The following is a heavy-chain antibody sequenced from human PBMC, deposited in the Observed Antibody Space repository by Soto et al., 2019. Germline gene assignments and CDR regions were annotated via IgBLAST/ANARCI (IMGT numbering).Heavy chain of an antibody. CDR2: ITDNGGST. Sequence: GGSLRLSCAASGFTFSRDGMSWVRQAPGKGLEWVSLITDNGGSTYYADSVKGRFTISRDNTKNTLFLQMNSLRAEDTAVYYCAKERETTTGFDYWGQGALVTVSS. J-gene: IGHJ4*02. CDR3: AKERETTTGFDY. V-gene: IGHV3-23*01. CDR1: GFTFSRDG. D-gene: IGHD4-17*01.